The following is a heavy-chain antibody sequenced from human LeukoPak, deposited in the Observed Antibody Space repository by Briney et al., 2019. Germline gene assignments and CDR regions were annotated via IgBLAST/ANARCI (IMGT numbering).Heavy chain of an antibody. D-gene: IGHD3-10*01. V-gene: IGHV4-38-2*02. CDR3: ARDLLTMVRGVTGAIFDY. J-gene: IGHJ4*02. CDR2: IYHSGST. CDR1: GYSISSGYY. Sequence: SETLSLTCTVSGYSISSGYYWGWIRPPPGKGLEWIGSIYHSGSTYYNPSPKSRVTISVDTSKNQFSLKLSSVTAADTAVYYCARDLLTMVRGVTGAIFDYWGQGTLVTVSS.